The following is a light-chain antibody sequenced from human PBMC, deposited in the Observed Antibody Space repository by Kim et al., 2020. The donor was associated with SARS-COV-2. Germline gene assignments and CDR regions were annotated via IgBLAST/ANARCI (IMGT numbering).Light chain of an antibody. CDR2: GAS. CDR3: QQYNNRPPIT. J-gene: IGKJ5*01. Sequence: PGERAALSCRASQSGSSNLSWYQQKPGEAPPLLIYGASSRATGIPARWSGSRSCRKYTLTISSLQSDDFAVYYCQQYNNRPPITFGQGTRLEIK. CDR1: QSGSSN. V-gene: IGKV3-15*01.